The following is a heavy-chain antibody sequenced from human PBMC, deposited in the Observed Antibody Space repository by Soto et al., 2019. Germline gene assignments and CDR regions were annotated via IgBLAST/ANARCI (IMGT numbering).Heavy chain of an antibody. D-gene: IGHD1-7*01. J-gene: IGHJ4*01. CDR2: IHNDGSTT. CDR3: ARDNRNSY. CDR1: GFTFSSYW. V-gene: IGHV3-74*01. Sequence: EVQLVESGGGLVQPGGSVRLSCAASGFTFSSYWMHWVRQAPGKGLMWVSRIHNDGSTTRYADSVKGRFTISRDNAKNKLYLQMSSLRVEDTAVYYCARDNRNSYWGQGTLVTVSS.